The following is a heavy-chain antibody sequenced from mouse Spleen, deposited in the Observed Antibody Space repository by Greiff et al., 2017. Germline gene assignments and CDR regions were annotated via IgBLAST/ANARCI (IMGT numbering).Heavy chain of an antibody. V-gene: IGHV8-12*01. CDR1: GYSLTTSGMG. J-gene: IGHJ2*01. CDR3: GRSPDSAGWGYFDY. CDR2: IYWDDDK. D-gene: IGHD3-2*01. Sequence: QVPLKVSGPGLLQSSPTVSLTCSFSGYSLTTSGMGVSWISQPSGKGLDWLAHIYWDDDKRYKPFLNSRTSISNASSRTKVFLLITSMVTADTATYYCGRSPDSAGWGYFDYWGQGTPLTVSS.